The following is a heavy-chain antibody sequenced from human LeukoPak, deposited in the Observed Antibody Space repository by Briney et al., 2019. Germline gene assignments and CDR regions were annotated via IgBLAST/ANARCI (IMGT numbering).Heavy chain of an antibody. D-gene: IGHD5-24*01. Sequence: PGGSLRLSCAASGFTFSDYYMSWIRQAPGKGLEWVSYISSSGSTIYYADSVKGRFTISRDNSMNTLYLQMNSLRAEDTAIYFCAKDIWRWAFDIWGQGTMVTVSS. CDR2: ISSSGSTI. V-gene: IGHV3-11*01. CDR1: GFTFSDYY. J-gene: IGHJ3*02. CDR3: AKDIWRWAFDI.